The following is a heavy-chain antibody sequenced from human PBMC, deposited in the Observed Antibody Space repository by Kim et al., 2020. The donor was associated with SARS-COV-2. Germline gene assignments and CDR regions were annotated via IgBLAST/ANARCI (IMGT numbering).Heavy chain of an antibody. Sequence: GGSLRLSCAASGFTFSSYAMHWVRQAPGKGLEWVATISSDGTNKYYADSVKGRFTISRDNSKGTLDLQVNSVRVEDTAIHYCARGGGYSSSPIDYWGHGTLVTVSS. J-gene: IGHJ4*01. CDR2: ISSDGTNK. D-gene: IGHD2-15*01. CDR1: GFTFSSYA. CDR3: ARGGGYSSSPIDY. V-gene: IGHV3-30-3*01.